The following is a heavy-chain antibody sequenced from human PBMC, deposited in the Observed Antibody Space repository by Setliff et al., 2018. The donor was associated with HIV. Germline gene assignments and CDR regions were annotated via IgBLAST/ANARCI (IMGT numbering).Heavy chain of an antibody. Sequence: ASVKVSCKASGYTFTSYDINWVRQATGQGLEWMGWISAYNGNTNYAQKLQGRVTMTTDTSTNTAYMELRSLRSDDTAVYYCARSMVRGVIDYYSGMDVWGQGTTVTVSS. CDR1: GYTFTSYD. V-gene: IGHV1-18*01. D-gene: IGHD3-10*01. CDR3: ARSMVRGVIDYYSGMDV. CDR2: ISAYNGNT. J-gene: IGHJ6*02.